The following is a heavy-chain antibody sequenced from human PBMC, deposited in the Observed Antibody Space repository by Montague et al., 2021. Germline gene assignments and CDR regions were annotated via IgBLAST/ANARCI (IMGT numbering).Heavy chain of an antibody. V-gene: IGHV6-1*01. J-gene: IGHJ4*02. CDR3: ARTSASSDY. CDR2: RLKKNN. Sequence: RLKKNNDYAVSVKSRITINPDTSKNQISLQLNSVTPEDTAVYYCARTSASSDYWGQGTLVTGSS. D-gene: IGHD1-26*01.